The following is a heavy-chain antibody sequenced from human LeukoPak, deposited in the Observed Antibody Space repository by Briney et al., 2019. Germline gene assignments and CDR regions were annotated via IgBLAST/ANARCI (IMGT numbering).Heavy chain of an antibody. D-gene: IGHD3-22*01. Sequence: PSETLSLTCAVSGGSISSGGYSWSWIRQPPGKGLEWIGYIYYSGSTYYNPSLKSRVTISVDTSKNQFSLKLSSVTAADTAVYYCARDLKYYYDSSGYYDNWGQGTLVTVSS. V-gene: IGHV4-30-4*07. CDR3: ARDLKYYYDSSGYYDN. J-gene: IGHJ4*02. CDR2: IYYSGST. CDR1: GGSISSGGYS.